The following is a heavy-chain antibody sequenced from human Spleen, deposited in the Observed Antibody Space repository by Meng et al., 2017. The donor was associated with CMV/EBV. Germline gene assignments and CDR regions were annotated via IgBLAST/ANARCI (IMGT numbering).Heavy chain of an antibody. CDR1: YNFSNYL. V-gene: IGHV1-46*01. D-gene: IGHD3-22*01. J-gene: IGHJ4*02. CDR2: INPSGSRT. Sequence: YNFSNYLMHWVRQAPGQGLEWMGIINPSGSRTSYAQKFQGRVTMTRDTSTSTVYMELSILRSEDTAVYYCARGDDSSGYYYGNRFDYWGQGTLVTVSS. CDR3: ARGDDSSGYYYGNRFDY.